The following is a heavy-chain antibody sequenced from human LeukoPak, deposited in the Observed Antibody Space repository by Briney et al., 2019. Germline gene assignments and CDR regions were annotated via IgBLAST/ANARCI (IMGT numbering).Heavy chain of an antibody. CDR2: IYYSGST. V-gene: IGHV4-59*08. CDR1: GGSISSYY. J-gene: IGHJ4*02. CDR3: ARQEQWLASAAFDY. D-gene: IGHD6-19*01. Sequence: EPLSLTCTVSGGSISSYYWSWIRQPPGKGLEWIGYIYYSGSTNYNPSLKSRVTISVDTSKNQFSLKLSSVTAADTAVYYCARQEQWLASAAFDYWGQGTLVTVSS.